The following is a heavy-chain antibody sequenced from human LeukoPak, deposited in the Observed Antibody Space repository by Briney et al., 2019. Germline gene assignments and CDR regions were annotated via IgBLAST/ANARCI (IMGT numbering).Heavy chain of an antibody. CDR1: GYTFSNFY. D-gene: IGHD3-22*01. CDR3: ARGSSSGAYYFDY. CDR2: LNPSGGST. Sequence: ASVKVSCKASGYTFSNFYMNWVRQAPGQGLEWMGILNPSGGSTRYAQKLQGRVTMTRDTSTSTVYMELSSLRSEDTAVYYCARGSSSGAYYFDYWGQGALVTVSS. J-gene: IGHJ4*02. V-gene: IGHV1-46*01.